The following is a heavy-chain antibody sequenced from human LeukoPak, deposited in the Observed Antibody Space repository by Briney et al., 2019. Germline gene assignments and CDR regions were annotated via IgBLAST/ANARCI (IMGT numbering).Heavy chain of an antibody. V-gene: IGHV3-23*01. D-gene: IGHD3-3*01. CDR1: GFTFSSYA. J-gene: IGHJ4*02. Sequence: GGSLRLSCAASGFTFSSYAMSWVRQAPGKGLEWVSAISGSGGSTYYADSVKGRFTISRDNSKNTLYLQMNSLRAEDTAVYYCARAANYDFWSGDFDYWGQGTLVTVSS. CDR2: ISGSGGST. CDR3: ARAANYDFWSGDFDY.